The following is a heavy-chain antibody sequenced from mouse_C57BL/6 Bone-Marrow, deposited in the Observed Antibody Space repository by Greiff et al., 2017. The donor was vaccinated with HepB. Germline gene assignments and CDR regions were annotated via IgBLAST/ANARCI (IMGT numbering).Heavy chain of an antibody. V-gene: IGHV1-54*01. D-gene: IGHD1-1*01. CDR2: INPGSGGT. CDR1: GYAFTNYL. CDR3: ARADYYGKGYAMDY. J-gene: IGHJ4*01. Sequence: VQLQQSGAELVRPGTSVKVSCKASGYAFTNYLIEWVKQRPGQGLEWIGVINPGSGGTNYNEKFKGKATLTADKSSSTAYMQLSSLTSEDSAVYFCARADYYGKGYAMDYWGQGTSVTVSS.